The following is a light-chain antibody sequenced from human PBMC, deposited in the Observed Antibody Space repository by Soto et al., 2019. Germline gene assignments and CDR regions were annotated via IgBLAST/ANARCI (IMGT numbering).Light chain of an antibody. J-gene: IGKJ4*01. CDR1: QSISNY. Sequence: DMEMTQSPSSLSASVGDRVTITCRASQSISNYFNWYQHKPGKVPKLLLYAASSLQSGVTTRFGGSGSGADFTLTINSLQPEDCATYYCQQSYGTPLTFGGGPKIEI. CDR3: QQSYGTPLT. V-gene: IGKV1-39*01. CDR2: AAS.